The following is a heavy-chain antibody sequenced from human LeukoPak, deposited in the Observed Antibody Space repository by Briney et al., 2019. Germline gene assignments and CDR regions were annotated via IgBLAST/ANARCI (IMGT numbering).Heavy chain of an antibody. CDR3: ARAHQPGYCSGGSCYSYFQH. Sequence: GASVKVSCKASGGTFSSYAISWVRQAPGQGLEWRGRIIPIFGTANYAQKFQGRVTITTDESTSTAYMELSSLRSEDTAVYYCARAHQPGYCSGGSCYSYFQHWGQGTLVTVSS. D-gene: IGHD2-15*01. CDR1: GGTFSSYA. J-gene: IGHJ1*01. V-gene: IGHV1-69*05. CDR2: IIPIFGTA.